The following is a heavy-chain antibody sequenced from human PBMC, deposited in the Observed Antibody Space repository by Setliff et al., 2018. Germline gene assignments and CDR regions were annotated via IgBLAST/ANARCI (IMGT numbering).Heavy chain of an antibody. V-gene: IGHV3-7*01. D-gene: IGHD3-10*01. CDR2: IKEDGSEK. J-gene: IGHJ6*03. CDR1: GFTFSRYW. Sequence: GGSLRLSCVASGFTFSRYWMSWVRQAPGKGLEWVANIKEDGSEKYYGESVKGRFTMSRDNAKNSLYLQMNSLRAEDTAVYYCAREGVGFRFYYAYMDVWGKGTTVTVSS. CDR3: AREGVGFRFYYAYMDV.